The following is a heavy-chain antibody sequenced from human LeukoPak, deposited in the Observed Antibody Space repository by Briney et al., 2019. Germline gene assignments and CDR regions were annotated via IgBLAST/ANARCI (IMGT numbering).Heavy chain of an antibody. V-gene: IGHV5-51*01. Sequence: GDSLKISCKGSGYSFTSYWIGWVRQMPGKGREWRGIIYPVDVDTRYTPSFQGQAPSSADQSISSAYLQWSSLKASATALYYCARHLGYSYGSYFDYWGQGTLVTVSS. J-gene: IGHJ4*02. CDR1: GYSFTSYW. D-gene: IGHD5-18*01. CDR3: ARHLGYSYGSYFDY. CDR2: IYPVDVDT.